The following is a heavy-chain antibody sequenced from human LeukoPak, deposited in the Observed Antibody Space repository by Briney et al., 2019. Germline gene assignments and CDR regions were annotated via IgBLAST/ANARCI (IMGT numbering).Heavy chain of an antibody. CDR3: ARQPLSQQLVLNWFDP. D-gene: IGHD6-13*01. CDR2: FYYSGST. Sequence: PSETLSLTCTVSGGSISSYYWSWIRQPPGKGLEWIGSFYYSGSTYYNPSLKSRVTISVDTSKNQFSLKLSSVTAADTAVYYCARQPLSQQLVLNWFDPWGQGTLVTVSS. CDR1: GGSISSYY. J-gene: IGHJ5*02. V-gene: IGHV4-59*08.